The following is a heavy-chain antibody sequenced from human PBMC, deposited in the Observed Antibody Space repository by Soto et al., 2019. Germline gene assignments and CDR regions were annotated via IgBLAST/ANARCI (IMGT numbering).Heavy chain of an antibody. V-gene: IGHV3-7*01. D-gene: IGHD3-10*01. Sequence: EVQLVESGGGLVQPGGSLRLSCAASGFTFSSYWMSWVRQAPGKGLEWVANIKQDGSEKYYVDSVKGRFTISRDNAKNSLYLQMNSLRAEDTAVYYCARGIRITMVRGPDYYYYYMDVWGKGTTVTVSS. J-gene: IGHJ6*03. CDR2: IKQDGSEK. CDR3: ARGIRITMVRGPDYYYYYMDV. CDR1: GFTFSSYW.